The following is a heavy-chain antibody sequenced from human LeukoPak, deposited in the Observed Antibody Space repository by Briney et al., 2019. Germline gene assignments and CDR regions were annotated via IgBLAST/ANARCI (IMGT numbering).Heavy chain of an antibody. Sequence: SATLSLTCTVSGGSISSGSYYWSWIGQPAGKGLEWIGRIYTSGSTNYNPSLKSRVTISVDTSKNQFSLKLSSVTAADTAVYYCARGGYCYGFGIRANRDQYYFDYWGQGTLVTVSS. D-gene: IGHD5-18*01. CDR1: GGSISSGSYY. J-gene: IGHJ4*02. CDR2: IYTSGST. CDR3: ARGGYCYGFGIRANRDQYYFDY. V-gene: IGHV4-61*02.